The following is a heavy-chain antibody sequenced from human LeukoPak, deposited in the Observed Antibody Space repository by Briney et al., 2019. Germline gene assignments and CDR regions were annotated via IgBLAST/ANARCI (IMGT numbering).Heavy chain of an antibody. V-gene: IGHV1-2*02. J-gene: IGHJ4*02. Sequence: ASVKVSCKASGYTFTGYYMHWVRQAPGQGLEWMGWINPNGGGTNYAQKFQGRVTMTRDTSISTAYMELSRLRSDDTAVYYCVREGYCSGGSCLDFWGQGTLVTVSS. CDR2: INPNGGGT. CDR3: VREGYCSGGSCLDF. CDR1: GYTFTGYY. D-gene: IGHD2-15*01.